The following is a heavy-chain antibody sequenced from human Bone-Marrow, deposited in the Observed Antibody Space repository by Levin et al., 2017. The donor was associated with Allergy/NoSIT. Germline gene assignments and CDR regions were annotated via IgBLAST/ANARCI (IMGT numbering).Heavy chain of an antibody. CDR1: GGSISSGDYY. V-gene: IGHV4-30-4*01. Sequence: PSETLSLTCTVSGGSISSGDYYWSWIRQPPGKGLEWIGYIYYSGSTYYNPSLKSRVTISVDTSKNQFSLKLSSVTAADTAVYYCARYIAAATEPSWFDPWGQGTLVTVSS. J-gene: IGHJ5*02. D-gene: IGHD6-13*01. CDR2: IYYSGST. CDR3: ARYIAAATEPSWFDP.